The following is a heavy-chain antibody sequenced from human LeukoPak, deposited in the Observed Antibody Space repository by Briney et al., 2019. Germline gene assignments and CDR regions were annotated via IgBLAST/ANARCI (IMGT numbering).Heavy chain of an antibody. CDR1: GFTFSPYW. CDR2: INGDGTGT. CDR3: ARSRGGYNDFDY. Sequence: GGSLRLSCAASGFTFSPYWMHWLRQVPGKGLEWVSRINGDGTGTTYADSVKGRFTISRDNAKNTLYLQMNSLRAEDTAVYYCARSRGGYNDFDYWGQGTLVTVSS. D-gene: IGHD5-24*01. V-gene: IGHV3-74*01. J-gene: IGHJ4*02.